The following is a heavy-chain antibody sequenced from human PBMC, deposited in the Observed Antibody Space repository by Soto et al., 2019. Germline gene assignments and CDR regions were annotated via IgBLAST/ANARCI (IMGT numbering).Heavy chain of an antibody. CDR1: GFTFSSYA. CDR2: ISYDGSNK. Sequence: PGGSLRLSCAASGFTFSSYAMRWVRQAPGKGLEWVAVISYDGSNKYYADSVKGRFTISRDNSKNTLYLQMNSLRAEDTAVYYCARLASAAAGSPYYYYGMDVWGQGTTVTVSS. V-gene: IGHV3-30-3*01. D-gene: IGHD6-13*01. CDR3: ARLASAAAGSPYYYYGMDV. J-gene: IGHJ6*02.